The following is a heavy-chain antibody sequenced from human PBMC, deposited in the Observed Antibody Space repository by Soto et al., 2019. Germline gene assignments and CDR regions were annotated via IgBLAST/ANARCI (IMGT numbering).Heavy chain of an antibody. D-gene: IGHD5-18*01. J-gene: IGHJ5*01. CDR1: GVTFSSDA. CDR2: ISGSGSNT. V-gene: IGHV3-23*01. Sequence: GGSLRLSCVASGVTFSSDAMSWVRQAPGKGLEWVSGISGSGSNTYYADSAKGRFTISRDNSKNTLYLQMDSLRVEDTAVYYCAKDLRIQLWLLYDSWGQGTLVTVSS. CDR3: AKDLRIQLWLLYDS.